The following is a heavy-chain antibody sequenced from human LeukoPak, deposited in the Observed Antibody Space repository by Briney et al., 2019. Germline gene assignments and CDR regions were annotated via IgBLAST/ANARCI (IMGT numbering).Heavy chain of an antibody. V-gene: IGHV3-21*01. Sequence: GGSLRLSCAASGFTFSSYSMNWVRQAPGKGLEWVSSISSSSSYIYYADSVKGRFTISRDNAKNSLYLRMNSLRAEDTAVYYCARDRKDSSGYHSSGMDVWGQGTTVTVSS. CDR1: GFTFSSYS. CDR2: ISSSSSYI. D-gene: IGHD3-22*01. CDR3: ARDRKDSSGYHSSGMDV. J-gene: IGHJ6*02.